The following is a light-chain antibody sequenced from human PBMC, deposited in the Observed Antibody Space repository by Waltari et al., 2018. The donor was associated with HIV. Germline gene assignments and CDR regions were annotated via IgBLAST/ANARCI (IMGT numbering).Light chain of an antibody. CDR3: QQYAHIPPVT. Sequence: DIQLTQSPSSLSASLGDRVTITCRASHAIDKALNWYQHRPGRAPKLLIYDVSHRDIGVPSRFTGSGSGTHFTLTINSLQPEDFATYYCQQYAHIPPVTFGQGTRLDNK. J-gene: IGKJ5*01. V-gene: IGKV1-33*01. CDR1: HAIDKA. CDR2: DVS.